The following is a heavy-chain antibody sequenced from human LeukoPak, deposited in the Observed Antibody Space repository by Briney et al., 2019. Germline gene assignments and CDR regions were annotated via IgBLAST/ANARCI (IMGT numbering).Heavy chain of an antibody. CDR1: GFTFSSYE. Sequence: PGGSLRLSCAASGFTFSSYEMNWVRQAPGKGLEWVSYISSSGSTIYYADSVKGRFTVSRDNAKNSLYLQMNSLRAEDTAVYYCASSDYDYVWGSYRPRDYWGQGTLVTVSS. CDR3: ASSDYDYVWGSYRPRDY. V-gene: IGHV3-48*03. J-gene: IGHJ4*02. CDR2: ISSSGSTI. D-gene: IGHD3-16*02.